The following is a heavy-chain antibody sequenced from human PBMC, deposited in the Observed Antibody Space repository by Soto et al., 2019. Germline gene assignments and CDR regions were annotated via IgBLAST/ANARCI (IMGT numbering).Heavy chain of an antibody. D-gene: IGHD1-26*01. CDR1: GFTFSGYW. CDR2: IKQDGSEN. V-gene: IGHV3-7*03. Sequence: GGSVRLSCAASGFTFSGYWMSWARQAPGKGLEWVANIKQDGSENYFVDSVKGRFTISRDNAKNSLYLQMNSLKSDDTAVYYCARRGRRSGNYADAFDIWGQGTMVTVSS. J-gene: IGHJ3*02. CDR3: ARRGRRSGNYADAFDI.